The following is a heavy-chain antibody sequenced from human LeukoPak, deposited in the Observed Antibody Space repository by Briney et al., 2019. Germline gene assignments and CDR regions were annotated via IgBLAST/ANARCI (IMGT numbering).Heavy chain of an antibody. CDR1: GYTFTSYG. CDR2: ISAYNGNT. Sequence: ASVTVSCKASGYTFTSYGISWVRQAPGQGLEWMGWISAYNGNTNYAQKLQGRVTMTTDTSTSTAYMELRSLRSDDTAVYYCARVTSSSWLVHFPRGPFDPWGQGTLVTVSS. J-gene: IGHJ5*02. V-gene: IGHV1-18*01. CDR3: ARVTSSSWLVHFPRGPFDP. D-gene: IGHD6-13*01.